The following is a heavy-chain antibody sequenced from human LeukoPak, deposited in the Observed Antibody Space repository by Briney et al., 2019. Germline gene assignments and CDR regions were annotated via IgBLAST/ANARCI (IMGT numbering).Heavy chain of an antibody. J-gene: IGHJ4*02. CDR1: GGSISSGSFY. Sequence: SETLSLTCTVSGGSISSGSFYWGWIRQPPGKGLEWIGSIYYSGSTYYNPSLTSRVTISVDTSKNQFSLKLSSVTAADAAVYYCARLMGSYDLDYWGQGTLVTVSS. CDR2: IYYSGST. V-gene: IGHV4-39*01. D-gene: IGHD1-26*01. CDR3: ARLMGSYDLDY.